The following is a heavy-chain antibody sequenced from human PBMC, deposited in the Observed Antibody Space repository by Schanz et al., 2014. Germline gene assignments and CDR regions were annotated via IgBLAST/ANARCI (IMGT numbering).Heavy chain of an antibody. V-gene: IGHV3-23*04. CDR2: MIGSGSSV. Sequence: EVRLVESGGGLVQPGGSLRLSCVASGFTFSIYGMSWVRQAPGKGLEWVSRMIGSGSSVFYADSVKGRFTISRDNLKNTVYLQMNSLRAGDTAVYYCAKDGRLPYYGTGSDFDYWRQGTLVAVSS. J-gene: IGHJ4*02. CDR1: GFTFSIYG. D-gene: IGHD3-22*01. CDR3: AKDGRLPYYGTGSDFDY.